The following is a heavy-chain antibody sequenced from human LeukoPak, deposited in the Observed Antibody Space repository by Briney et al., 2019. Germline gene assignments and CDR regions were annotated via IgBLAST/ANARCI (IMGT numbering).Heavy chain of an antibody. Sequence: GGSLRLSCAASGFTFNNAYMSWVRQAPGKGLEWVANIRGDESRKYYLDSVTGRFTISRDNAKNSLYLQMNSLRAEDTAVYYCARDANYHVSSDYYDAFDIWGQGTMVTVSS. D-gene: IGHD3-22*01. V-gene: IGHV3-7*01. CDR1: GFTFNNAY. CDR3: ARDANYHVSSDYYDAFDI. CDR2: IRGDESRK. J-gene: IGHJ3*02.